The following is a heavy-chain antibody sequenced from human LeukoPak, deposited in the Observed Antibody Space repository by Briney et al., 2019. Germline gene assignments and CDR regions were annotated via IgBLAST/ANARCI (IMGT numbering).Heavy chain of an antibody. Sequence: ASVKVSCKASGGTFSSYAISWVRQAPGQGLEWMGWINPNSGGTNYAQKFQGRVTMTRDTSISTAYMELSRLRSDDTAVYYCARVGNPVFYYHMDVWGKGATVTVSS. V-gene: IGHV1-2*02. CDR2: INPNSGGT. J-gene: IGHJ6*03. D-gene: IGHD1-14*01. CDR3: ARVGNPVFYYHMDV. CDR1: GGTFSSYA.